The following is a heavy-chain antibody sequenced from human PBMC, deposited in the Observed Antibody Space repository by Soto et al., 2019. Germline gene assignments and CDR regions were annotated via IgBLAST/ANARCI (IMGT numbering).Heavy chain of an antibody. V-gene: IGHV3-48*02. D-gene: IGHD3-22*01. CDR1: XXXXXXXX. CDR3: ARDQYYDSSGYLTTNWFDP. Sequence: GGSXXLSXXASXXXXXXXXXXXXXQXXGXGXEWVXXXXSSSSTISYEYSVKGRFTISRDNAKNSLYLQMNSLRDEDTAVYYCARDQYYDSSGYLTTNWFDPWGQGTLVTVSS. CDR2: XXSSSSTI. J-gene: IGHJ5*02.